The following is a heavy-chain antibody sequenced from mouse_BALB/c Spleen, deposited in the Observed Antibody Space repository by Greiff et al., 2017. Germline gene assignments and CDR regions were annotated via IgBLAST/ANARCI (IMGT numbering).Heavy chain of an antibody. Sequence: EVQVVGSGGGLVQPGGSLRLSCATSGFTFTDYYMSWVRQPPGKALEWLGFIRNKANGYTTEYSASVKGRFTISRDNSQSILYLQMNTLRAEDSATYYCARDNRYDCAMDYWGQGTSVTVSS. V-gene: IGHV7-3*02. CDR3: ARDNRYDCAMDY. CDR1: GFTFTDYY. CDR2: IRNKANGYTT. D-gene: IGHD2-14*01. J-gene: IGHJ4*01.